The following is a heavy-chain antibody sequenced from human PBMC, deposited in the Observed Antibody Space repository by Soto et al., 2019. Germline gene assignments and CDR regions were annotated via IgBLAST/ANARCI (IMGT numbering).Heavy chain of an antibody. J-gene: IGHJ4*02. V-gene: IGHV3-30-3*01. CDR2: ISYDGSNK. CDR1: GFTFSSYA. Sequence: QVQLVESGGGVVQPGRSLRLSCAASGFTFSSYAMHWVRQAPGKGLEWVAVISYDGSNKYYADSVKGRFTISTDNSKNTLYLQMNSLRAEDTAVYYCARGRTAMAVFDYWGQGTLVTVSS. D-gene: IGHD5-18*01. CDR3: ARGRTAMAVFDY.